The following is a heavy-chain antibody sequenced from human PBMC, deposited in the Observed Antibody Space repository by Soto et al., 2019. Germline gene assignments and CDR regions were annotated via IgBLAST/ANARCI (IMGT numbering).Heavy chain of an antibody. CDR3: VGGQYYLDY. CDR1: GFPFTTYG. V-gene: IGHV3-30*03. J-gene: IGHJ4*02. Sequence: QVQLVESGGGVVQPGRSLRLSCAASGFPFTTYGMHWVREGPDKGLEWVAVISYDGSNKFYADSVKGRFTISRDNSKNTLYWQMKSRSPEYTALYYCVGGQYYLDYRGQGTLVIVSS. CDR2: ISYDGSNK. D-gene: IGHD3-10*01.